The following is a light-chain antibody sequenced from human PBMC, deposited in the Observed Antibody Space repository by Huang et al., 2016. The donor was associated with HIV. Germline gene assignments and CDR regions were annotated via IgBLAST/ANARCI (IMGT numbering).Light chain of an antibody. V-gene: IGKV1-39*01. CDR1: QNINRY. Sequence: DIQLTQSPSSLSASVGDRVIITCRASQNINRYLNWYQQQPGNASNLLISGASNLQSGVPSSVSGSCSGTHFTLAISSLSPEDSATYYCQQSAVTPRTFGQGTKLEI. CDR2: GAS. CDR3: QQSAVTPRT. J-gene: IGKJ2*01.